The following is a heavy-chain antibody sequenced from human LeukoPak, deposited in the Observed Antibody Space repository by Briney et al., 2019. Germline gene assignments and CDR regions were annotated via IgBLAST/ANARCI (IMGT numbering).Heavy chain of an antibody. Sequence: SETLSLICTVSGGSISSYYWSWIRQPPGKGLEWIGYIYYSGSTNYNPSLKSRVTISVDTSKNQFSLKLSSVTAADTAVYYCARQLRFLEWLLIDYWGQGTLVTVSS. CDR1: GGSISSYY. D-gene: IGHD3-3*01. V-gene: IGHV4-59*01. J-gene: IGHJ4*02. CDR3: ARQLRFLEWLLIDY. CDR2: IYYSGST.